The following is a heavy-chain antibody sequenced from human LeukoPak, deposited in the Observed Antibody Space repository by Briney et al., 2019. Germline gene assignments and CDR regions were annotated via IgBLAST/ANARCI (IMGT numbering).Heavy chain of an antibody. CDR1: GGSISSSSYY. D-gene: IGHD3-22*01. J-gene: IGHJ1*01. CDR2: IYYSGST. V-gene: IGHV4-39*01. CDR3: ARAYYYDSSGYRAEYFQH. Sequence: SETLSLTCTVSGGSISSSSYYWGWIRQPPGKGLEWIGSIYYSGSTYYNPSLKSRVTISVDTSNNQFSLKLSSVTAADTAVYYCARAYYYDSSGYRAEYFQHWGQGTLVTVSS.